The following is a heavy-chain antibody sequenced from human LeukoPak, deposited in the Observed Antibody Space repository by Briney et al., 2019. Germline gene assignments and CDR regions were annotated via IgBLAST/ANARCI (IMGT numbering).Heavy chain of an antibody. CDR1: GFTFSSYA. CDR2: IIGSGGST. J-gene: IGHJ4*02. Sequence: GGSLRLSCAASGFTFSSYAMNWVRQAPGKGLEWVSSIIGSGGSTYFADSVRVRFTISRDNSKNTLYLQMNSLRAEDTARYYCAKATLGSCSGARCYPFDYWGQGTLVNVYS. CDR3: AKATLGSCSGARCYPFDY. V-gene: IGHV3-23*01. D-gene: IGHD2-15*01.